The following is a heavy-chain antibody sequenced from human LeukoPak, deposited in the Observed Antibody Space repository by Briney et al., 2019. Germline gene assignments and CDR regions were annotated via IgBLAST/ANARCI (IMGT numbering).Heavy chain of an antibody. CDR1: GFTFSDYW. V-gene: IGHV3-7*05. J-gene: IGHJ4*02. CDR3: AKEESNFWSGYPDY. D-gene: IGHD3-3*01. Sequence: GGSLRLSCAASGFTFSDYWMTWVRQAPGKGLEWAANIKQDGSEKYYGDSVKGRFTISRDNAKNSLYLQMNSLRAEDSAVYYCAKEESNFWSGYPDYWGQGTLVTASS. CDR2: IKQDGSEK.